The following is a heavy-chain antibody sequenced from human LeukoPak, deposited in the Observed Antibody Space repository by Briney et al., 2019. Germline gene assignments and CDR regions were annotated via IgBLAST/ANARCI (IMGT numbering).Heavy chain of an antibody. CDR2: IYWDDDK. J-gene: IGHJ5*02. CDR1: GFSLRTSGVG. D-gene: IGHD3-10*01. V-gene: IGHV2-5*02. CDR3: AHISTIVRGVTDWFDP. Sequence: SGPTLVHPTRPLTLTCTFSGFSLRTSGVGVGWIRQPPVKALEWLALIYWDDDKRYSPSLKSRLTLTKDTSKNQVVLTMTNMDPVDTATYYCAHISTIVRGVTDWFDPWGQGTLVTVSS.